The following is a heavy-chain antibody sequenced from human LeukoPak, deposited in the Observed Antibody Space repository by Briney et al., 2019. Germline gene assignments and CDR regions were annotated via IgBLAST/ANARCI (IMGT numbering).Heavy chain of an antibody. J-gene: IGHJ4*02. Sequence: SLRLSCAASGFTFSNDWMSWVRQAPGKGLEWVGRIKSKTDGGTTDYAAPVKGRFTISRDDSKNTLYLQMNSLKTEDTAVYYCTTVRTGIVVVPAAMRFDYWGQGTLVTVSS. V-gene: IGHV3-15*01. D-gene: IGHD2-2*01. CDR1: GFTFSNDW. CDR2: IKSKTDGGTT. CDR3: TTVRTGIVVVPAAMRFDY.